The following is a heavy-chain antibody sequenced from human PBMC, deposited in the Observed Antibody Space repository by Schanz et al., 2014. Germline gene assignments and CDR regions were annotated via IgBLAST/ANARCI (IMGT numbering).Heavy chain of an antibody. CDR1: GFTFSGFW. CDR3: TADLWFGAVWGVW. J-gene: IGHJ4*02. CDR2: IKKDGSEK. D-gene: IGHD3-10*01. V-gene: IGHV3-7*03. Sequence: EVQLLESGGGLVRPGGSLRLSCAASGFTFSGFWMTWVRQAPGKGLEWVANIKKDGSEKYYVDSVKGRFTISTDDSKTTGYLQMNSLQPEDTAVYYCTADLWFGAVWGVWWGQGTLVTVSS.